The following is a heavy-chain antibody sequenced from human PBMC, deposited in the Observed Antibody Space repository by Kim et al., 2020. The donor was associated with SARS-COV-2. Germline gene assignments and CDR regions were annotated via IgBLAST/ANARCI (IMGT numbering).Heavy chain of an antibody. CDR3: ARHVGIWFGESHSDY. CDR2: IDPSDSYT. D-gene: IGHD3-10*01. CDR1: GYSFTSYW. Sequence: GESLKISCKGSGYSFTSYWISWVRQMPGKGLEWMGRIDPSDSYTNYSPSFQGHVTISADKSISTAYLQWSSLKASDTAMYYCARHVGIWFGESHSDYWGQGTLVTVSS. V-gene: IGHV5-10-1*01. J-gene: IGHJ4*02.